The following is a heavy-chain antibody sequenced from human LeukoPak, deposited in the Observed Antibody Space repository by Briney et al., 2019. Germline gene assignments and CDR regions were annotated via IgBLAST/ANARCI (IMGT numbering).Heavy chain of an antibody. V-gene: IGHV3-23*01. J-gene: IGHJ4*02. CDR2: ISGST. CDR1: GFTFSSYA. CDR3: AKVTHTAMVRGDFDY. D-gene: IGHD5-18*01. Sequence: GGSLRLSCAASGFTFSSYAMSWVRQAPGKGLEWVSAISGSTYYADSVKGRFTISRDNSKNTLYLQMNSLRAEDTAVYYCAKVTHTAMVRGDFDYWGQGTLVTVSS.